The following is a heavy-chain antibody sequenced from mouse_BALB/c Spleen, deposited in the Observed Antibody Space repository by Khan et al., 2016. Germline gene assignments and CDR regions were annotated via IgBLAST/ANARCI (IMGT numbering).Heavy chain of an antibody. D-gene: IGHD2-4*01. CDR1: GYTFTSYY. CDR2: IYPGNVNT. CDR3: ARGVLRRGYYFDY. V-gene: IGHV1S56*01. J-gene: IGHJ2*01. Sequence: VQLQESGPELVKPGASVRISCKASGYTFTSYYIHWVKQRPGQGLEWIGWIYPGNVNTKYNEKFKGKATLTADKSSSTAYMQLSSLTSEDSAVYFCARGVLRRGYYFDYWGQGTTLTVSS.